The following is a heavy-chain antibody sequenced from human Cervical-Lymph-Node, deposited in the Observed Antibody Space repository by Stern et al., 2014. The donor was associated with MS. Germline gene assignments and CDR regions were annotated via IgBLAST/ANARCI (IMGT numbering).Heavy chain of an antibody. CDR1: GFTFSSYA. J-gene: IGHJ4*02. Sequence: VQLVESGGCVVQPGRSLRLSCAASGFTFSSYAMHWVRQAPGKGLEWGAVISYDGSNKYYADSVKGRFTISRDNSKNTLYLQMNSLRAEDTAVYYCARDSDLNSSGWSTFDYWGQGTLVTVSS. CDR2: ISYDGSNK. CDR3: ARDSDLNSSGWSTFDY. D-gene: IGHD6-19*01. V-gene: IGHV3-30-3*01.